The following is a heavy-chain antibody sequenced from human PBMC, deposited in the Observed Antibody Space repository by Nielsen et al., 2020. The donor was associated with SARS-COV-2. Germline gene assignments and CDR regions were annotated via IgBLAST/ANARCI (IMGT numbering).Heavy chain of an antibody. V-gene: IGHV3-30-3*01. J-gene: IGHJ6*02. Sequence: WIRQPPGKGLECVAVISYDENNKYYADSVKGRFTISRDNAKNSLYLQMNSLRAEDTAVYYCARDGCSGGSCDYYYYGMDVWGQGTTVTVSS. CDR3: ARDGCSGGSCDYYYYGMDV. D-gene: IGHD2-15*01. CDR2: ISYDENNK.